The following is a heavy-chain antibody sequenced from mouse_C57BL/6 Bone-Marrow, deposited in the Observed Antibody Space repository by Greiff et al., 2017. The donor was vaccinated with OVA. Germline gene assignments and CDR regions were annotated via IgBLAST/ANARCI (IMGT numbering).Heavy chain of an antibody. Sequence: EVQLQQSGPELVKPGASVKISCKASGYTFTDYYMNWVKQSHGKSLEWIGDINPNNGGTSYNQKFKGKATLTVDKSSSTAYMELRSLTSEDSAVYYCARFGLYGSWFAYWGQGTLVTVSA. D-gene: IGHD2-2*01. J-gene: IGHJ3*01. CDR1: GYTFTDYY. V-gene: IGHV1-26*01. CDR3: ARFGLYGSWFAY. CDR2: INPNNGGT.